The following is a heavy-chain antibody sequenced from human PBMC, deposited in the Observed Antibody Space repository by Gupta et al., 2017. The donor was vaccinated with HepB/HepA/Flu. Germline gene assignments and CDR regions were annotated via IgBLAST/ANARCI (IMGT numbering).Heavy chain of an antibody. CDR3: ARRRGDGSGSYYDQGDEAAFDI. Sequence: QVQLVQSGAEVKKPGSSVKVSCKASGGTFSSYAISWVRQAPGQGLEWMGRIIPILGIANYAQKFQGRVTITADKSTSTAYMELSSLRSEDTAVYYCARRRGDGSGSYYDQGDEAAFDIWGQGTMVTVSS. V-gene: IGHV1-69*04. J-gene: IGHJ3*02. CDR2: IIPILGIA. D-gene: IGHD3-10*01. CDR1: GGTFSSYA.